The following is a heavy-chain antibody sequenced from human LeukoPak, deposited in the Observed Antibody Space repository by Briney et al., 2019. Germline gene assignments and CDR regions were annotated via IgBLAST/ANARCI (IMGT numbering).Heavy chain of an antibody. CDR2: INNSGST. J-gene: IGHJ4*02. Sequence: SETLSLTCAVYGASFSDSYWSWIRQSPEKGLEWIGEINNSGSTSYNPTLNSRVIMSVDRSKNQFSLRLTSVTAADTAVYYCARGRYGPRLGNWGQGTLVTVSS. V-gene: IGHV4-34*01. CDR3: ARGRYGPRLGN. CDR1: GASFSDSY. D-gene: IGHD3-16*01.